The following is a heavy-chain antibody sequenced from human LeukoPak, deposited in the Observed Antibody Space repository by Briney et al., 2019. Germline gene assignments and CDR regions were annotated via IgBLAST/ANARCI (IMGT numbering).Heavy chain of an antibody. CDR3: ARGIPGRSIDY. Sequence: SETLSLTCAVYGGSFGGYYWSWIRQPPGKGLEWIGGINHSGSTNYNPSLKSRVTISVDTSKNQFSLKLSSVTAADTAVYYCARGIPGRSIDYWGQGTLVTVSS. J-gene: IGHJ4*02. CDR2: INHSGST. CDR1: GGSFGGYY. V-gene: IGHV4-34*01. D-gene: IGHD3-16*02.